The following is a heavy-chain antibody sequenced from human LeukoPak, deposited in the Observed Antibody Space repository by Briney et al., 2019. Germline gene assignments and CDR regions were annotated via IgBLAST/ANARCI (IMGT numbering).Heavy chain of an antibody. V-gene: IGHV1-69*06. CDR1: GYTFTGYY. Sequence: PRPSVKVSCKASGYTFTGYYMHWVRQAPGQGLEWMGGIIPIFGTANYAQKFQGRVTITADKSTSTAYMELSSLRSEDTAVYYCASDWYYDFWSGYFLREQPYYYYMDVWGKGTTVTVSS. CDR2: IIPIFGTA. J-gene: IGHJ6*03. CDR3: ASDWYYDFWSGYFLREQPYYYYMDV. D-gene: IGHD3-3*01.